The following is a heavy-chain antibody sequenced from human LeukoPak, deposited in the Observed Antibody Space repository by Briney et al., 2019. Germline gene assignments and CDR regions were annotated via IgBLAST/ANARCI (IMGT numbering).Heavy chain of an antibody. CDR3: ARGVSTTSVDY. D-gene: IGHD1-1*01. J-gene: IGHJ4*02. V-gene: IGHV3-21*01. CDR2: ISSSSSYI. Sequence: PGGSLRLSCAASGFTFSSYSMNWVRQAPGKGLEWVSSISSSSSYIYYADSVKGRFTISRDNSKSTLYLQMNSLRAEDTAVYYCARGVSTTSVDYWGQGTLVTVSS. CDR1: GFTFSSYS.